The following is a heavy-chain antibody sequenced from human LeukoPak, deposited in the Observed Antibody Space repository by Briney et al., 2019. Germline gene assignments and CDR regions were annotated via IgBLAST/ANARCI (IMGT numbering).Heavy chain of an antibody. CDR2: INWNGGST. CDR3: TRDLRILRYFDWLNYYYYYMDV. D-gene: IGHD3-9*01. V-gene: IGHV3-20*04. CDR1: GFTFDDYG. J-gene: IGHJ6*03. Sequence: GGSLRLSCAASGFTFDDYGMSWVRQAPGKGLEWVSGINWNGGSTGYADSVKGRFTISRDNAKNSLYLQMNSLKTEDTAVYYCTRDLRILRYFDWLNYYYYYMDVWGKGTTVTISS.